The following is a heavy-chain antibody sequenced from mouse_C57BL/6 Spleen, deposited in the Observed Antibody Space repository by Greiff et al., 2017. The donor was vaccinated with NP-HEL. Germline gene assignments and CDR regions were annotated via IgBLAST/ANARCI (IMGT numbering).Heavy chain of an antibody. V-gene: IGHV1-80*01. J-gene: IGHJ1*03. Sequence: VMLVESGAELVKPGASVKISCKASGYAFSSYWMNWVKQRPGKGLEWIGQIYPGDGDTNYNGKFKGKATLTADKSSSTAYMQLSSLTSEDSAVYFCARSYGSSSRHWYFDVWGTGTTVTVSS. D-gene: IGHD1-1*01. CDR1: GYAFSSYW. CDR3: ARSYGSSSRHWYFDV. CDR2: IYPGDGDT.